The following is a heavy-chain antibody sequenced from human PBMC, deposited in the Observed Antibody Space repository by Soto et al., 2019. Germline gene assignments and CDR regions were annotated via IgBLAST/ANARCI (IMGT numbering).Heavy chain of an antibody. CDR2: IIPIFGTA. V-gene: IGHV1-69*01. CDR1: GDTFSSYA. J-gene: IGHJ4*02. Sequence: QVQLVQSGAEVKKPGSSVKVSCKASGDTFSSYAISWVRQAPGQGLEWMGGIIPIFGTANYAQKFQGRVTITADESTSTAYTDLSSASSEDTAVYYTAGGVGPAANEEYYSVSLGQRTRVTVTS. CDR3: AGGVGPAANEEYYSVS. D-gene: IGHD2-2*01.